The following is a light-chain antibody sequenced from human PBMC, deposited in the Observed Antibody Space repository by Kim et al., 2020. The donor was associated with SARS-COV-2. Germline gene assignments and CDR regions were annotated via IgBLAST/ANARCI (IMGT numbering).Light chain of an antibody. CDR1: SSDVGGYNY. V-gene: IGLV2-8*01. J-gene: IGLJ3*02. CDR3: GSYGGRKNVV. CDR2: EVT. Sequence: QSALTQPPSASGSPGQSVTISCTGTSSDVGGYNYVSWYQQHPGKAPRLMIYEVTKWPSGVPDRFSGSKSGNTASLTVFGLQAEDEADYYCGSYGGRKNVVFGGGTQLTVL.